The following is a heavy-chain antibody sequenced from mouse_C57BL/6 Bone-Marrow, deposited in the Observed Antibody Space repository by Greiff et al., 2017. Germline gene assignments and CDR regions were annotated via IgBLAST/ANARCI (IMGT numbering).Heavy chain of an antibody. Sequence: QVQLQQPGTELVKPGASVKLSCKASGYTFTSYWMPWVKQRPGQGLEWIGNINPSNGGTNYNEKVKSKATLTVDKSSSTAYMQLSSLTAEDTAVYDCARGYYYGSSYGWFAYWGQGTLVAVSA. V-gene: IGHV1-53*01. D-gene: IGHD1-1*01. CDR3: ARGYYYGSSYGWFAY. CDR2: INPSNGGT. CDR1: GYTFTSYW. J-gene: IGHJ3*01.